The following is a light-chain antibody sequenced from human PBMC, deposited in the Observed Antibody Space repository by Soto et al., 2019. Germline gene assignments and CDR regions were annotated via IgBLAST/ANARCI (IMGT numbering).Light chain of an antibody. CDR2: GAS. Sequence: EIVLTQSPGTLSLSPGERATLSCRASQSVSSSYLAWYQQKPGQAPRLHIYGASTRATGIPDRFSGSGSGTHFPITISRLEPEDFAVYYCKQYGSSVYTFGQGTKLEIK. CDR3: KQYGSSVYT. V-gene: IGKV3-20*01. CDR1: QSVSSSY. J-gene: IGKJ2*01.